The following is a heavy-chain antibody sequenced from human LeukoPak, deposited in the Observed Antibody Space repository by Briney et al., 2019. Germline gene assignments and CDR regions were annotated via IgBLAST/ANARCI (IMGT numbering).Heavy chain of an antibody. D-gene: IGHD2-15*01. Sequence: ASVKVSCKASGGTFSSYAISWVRQATGQGPEWMGWMNPNSGNTDYAQKFQGRVTMTRNTSISTAYLELSSLRSEDTAVYYCARVTYCSGGSCTGGDYWGQGTLVTVSS. CDR2: MNPNSGNT. V-gene: IGHV1-8*02. J-gene: IGHJ4*02. CDR3: ARVTYCSGGSCTGGDY. CDR1: GGTFSSYA.